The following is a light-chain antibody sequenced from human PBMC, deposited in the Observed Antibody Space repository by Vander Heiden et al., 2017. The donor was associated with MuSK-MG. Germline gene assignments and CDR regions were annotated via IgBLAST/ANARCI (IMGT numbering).Light chain of an antibody. CDR2: PVT. CDR3: SPATGSSTGV. V-gene: IGLV2-14*01. J-gene: IGLJ3*02. CDR1: SSDVDIYNF. Sequence: HSALHQAAAVSASPGPSITISCTGTSSDVDIYNFLSWYHQPPGKAPKLFIYPVTSRPSGVSNRLSGSKSGNNASPITSGLQAEDEADDYCSPATGSSTGVFGGGTKLTVL.